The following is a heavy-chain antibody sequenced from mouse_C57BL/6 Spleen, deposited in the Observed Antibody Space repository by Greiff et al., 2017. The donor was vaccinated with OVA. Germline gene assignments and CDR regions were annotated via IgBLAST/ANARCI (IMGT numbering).Heavy chain of an antibody. CDR1: GYTFTDYE. V-gene: IGHV1-15*01. J-gene: IGHJ2*01. Sequence: QVQLKESGAELVRPGASVTLSCKASGYTFTDYEMHWVKQTPVHGLEWIGAIDPETGGTAYNQKFKGKAILTADQSSSTAYLALRSLTSEDSAVYYCTGGREGFDYWGQGTTLTVSS. CDR2: IDPETGGT. D-gene: IGHD3-3*01. CDR3: TGGREGFDY.